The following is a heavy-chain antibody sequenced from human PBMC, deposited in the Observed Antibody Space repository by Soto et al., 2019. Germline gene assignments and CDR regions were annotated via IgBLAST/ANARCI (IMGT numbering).Heavy chain of an antibody. J-gene: IGHJ4*01. CDR1: GGSISGYY. D-gene: IGHD7-27*01. CDR2: INHSGST. CDR3: ARGWGRIFDY. V-gene: IGHV4-34*01. Sequence: PSETLSLTCTISGGSISGYYWSWIRQPPGKGLEWIGEINHSGSTNYNPSLKSRVTISVDTSKNQFSLKLSSVTAADTAVYYCARGWGRIFDYWGHGTLVTVSS.